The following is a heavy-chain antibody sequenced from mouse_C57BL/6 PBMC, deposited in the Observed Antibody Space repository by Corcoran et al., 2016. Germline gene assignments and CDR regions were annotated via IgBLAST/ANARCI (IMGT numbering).Heavy chain of an antibody. CDR3: ARSADGYPDY. CDR1: GYTFTDYY. J-gene: IGHJ2*01. D-gene: IGHD2-3*01. Sequence: QVQLKQSGAELVRPGASVKLSCKASGYTFTDYYINWVKQRPGQGLERIARIYPGSGNTYYNEKFKGKATLTAEKSSSTAYMQLSSLTSEDSAVYFCARSADGYPDYWGQGTTLTVSS. V-gene: IGHV1-76*01. CDR2: IYPGSGNT.